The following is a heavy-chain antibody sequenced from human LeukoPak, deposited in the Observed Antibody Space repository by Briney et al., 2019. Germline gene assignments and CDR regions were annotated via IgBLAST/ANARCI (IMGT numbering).Heavy chain of an antibody. D-gene: IGHD3-9*01. Sequence: ASVKVSCKASGYTFTGYYMHWVRQAPGQGLERMGWINPNSGGTNYAQKFQGRVTMTRDTSISTAYMELSRLRSDDTAVYYCARVWRYDILTGHYPYWGQGTLVTVSS. J-gene: IGHJ4*02. CDR3: ARVWRYDILTGHYPY. CDR2: INPNSGGT. V-gene: IGHV1-2*02. CDR1: GYTFTGYY.